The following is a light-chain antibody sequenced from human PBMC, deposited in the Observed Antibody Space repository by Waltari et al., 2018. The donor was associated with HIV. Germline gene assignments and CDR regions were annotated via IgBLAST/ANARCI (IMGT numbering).Light chain of an antibody. V-gene: IGLV2-11*01. CDR3: CSYAGSYTHVV. Sequence: QSALTQPRSVSGSPGQSVTISCTGTRSDVSGDTYVPWYQQYPGKAPKLIIFDVNKRPSWVPDRFSGSKSGNTASLTISGLQVEDEGDYYCCSYAGSYTHVVFGGGTQLTVL. CDR1: RSDVSGDTY. CDR2: DVN. J-gene: IGLJ2*01.